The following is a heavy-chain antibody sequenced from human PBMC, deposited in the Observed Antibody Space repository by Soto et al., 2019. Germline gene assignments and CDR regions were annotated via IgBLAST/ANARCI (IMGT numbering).Heavy chain of an antibody. CDR3: ARGGVFGVVISNWFDP. Sequence: GASVKVSCKASGGTSSSYAISWVRQAPGQGLEWMGGIIPIFGTANYAQKFQGRVTITADESTSTAYMELSSLRSEDTAVYYCARGGVFGVVISNWFDPWGQGTLVTVSS. J-gene: IGHJ5*02. V-gene: IGHV1-69*13. CDR1: GGTSSSYA. CDR2: IIPIFGTA. D-gene: IGHD3-3*01.